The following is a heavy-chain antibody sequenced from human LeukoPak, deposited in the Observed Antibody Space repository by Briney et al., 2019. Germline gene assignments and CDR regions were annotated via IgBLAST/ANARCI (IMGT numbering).Heavy chain of an antibody. Sequence: SETLSLTCIVSGYSISSSYCWGWIRQPPGKGLEWIGRIDTSGNTNYKPSLKSRVTMSVDTSKKQFSLKLSSVTAADMAVYYCARVSSSWYQDWYFDLWGRGTLVTVSS. V-gene: IGHV4-38-2*02. J-gene: IGHJ2*01. D-gene: IGHD6-13*01. CDR3: ARVSSSWYQDWYFDL. CDR2: IDTSGNT. CDR1: GYSISSSYC.